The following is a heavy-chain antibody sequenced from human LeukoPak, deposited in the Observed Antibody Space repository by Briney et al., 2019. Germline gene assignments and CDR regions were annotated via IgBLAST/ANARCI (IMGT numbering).Heavy chain of an antibody. J-gene: IGHJ4*02. CDR3: AKDLSESYSVDY. CDR2: KSERDGSRT. V-gene: IGHV3-74*01. D-gene: IGHD1-26*01. CDR1: GFALSTYW. Sequence: QPGGSLRLSCGASGFALSTYWMHWVRQAPGKGLVWVSHKSERDGSRTTYADSVKGRFTISRDNSKNTLDLQMNSLRAEDTAVYYCAKDLSESYSVDYWGQGILVTVSS.